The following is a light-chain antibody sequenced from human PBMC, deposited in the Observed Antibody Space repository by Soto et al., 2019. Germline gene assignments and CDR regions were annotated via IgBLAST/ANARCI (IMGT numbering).Light chain of an antibody. J-gene: IGKJ5*01. CDR1: QSVSSY. CDR2: GAS. Sequence: EIVLTQSPATLSLSPGERATLSCRASQSVSSYLAWYQQKPGQAPRLLIYGASTRATGIPAGFSGSGSGTEFTLTISSLQSEDFAVYYCQQYNNWPITFGQGTRLEI. CDR3: QQYNNWPIT. V-gene: IGKV3-15*01.